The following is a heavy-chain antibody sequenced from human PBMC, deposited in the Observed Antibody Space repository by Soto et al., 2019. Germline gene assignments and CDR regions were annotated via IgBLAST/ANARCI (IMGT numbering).Heavy chain of an antibody. CDR2: ISGSGGST. CDR3: AISQWLARFDY. J-gene: IGHJ4*02. D-gene: IGHD6-19*01. V-gene: IGHV3-23*01. CDR1: GFTFSSYA. Sequence: GGSLRLSCAASGFTFSSYAMSWVRQAPGKGLEWVSAISGSGGSTYYADSVKGRFTISRENSKNTLYLQMNSLRAEDTAVYYCAISQWLARFDYWGQGTLVTVSS.